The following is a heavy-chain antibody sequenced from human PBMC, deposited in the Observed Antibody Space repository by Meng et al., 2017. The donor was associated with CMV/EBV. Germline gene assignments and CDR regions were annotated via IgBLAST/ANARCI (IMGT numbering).Heavy chain of an antibody. Sequence: GESLKISCAASGFTFSSYAMHWVRQAPGKGLEWVAVISYDGSNKYYADSVKGRFTISRDNSKNTLYLQMNSLRAEDTAVYYCARGLGTLRFLEWLPLDFDYWGQETLVTVSS. J-gene: IGHJ4*02. D-gene: IGHD3-3*01. V-gene: IGHV3-30*04. CDR1: GFTFSSYA. CDR2: ISYDGSNK. CDR3: ARGLGTLRFLEWLPLDFDY.